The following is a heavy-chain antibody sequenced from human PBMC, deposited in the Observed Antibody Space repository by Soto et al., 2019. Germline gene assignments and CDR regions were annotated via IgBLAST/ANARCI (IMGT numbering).Heavy chain of an antibody. CDR3: ATGDRGATGGLYYYYGMDV. D-gene: IGHD1-26*01. J-gene: IGHJ6*02. CDR1: GYTLTELS. CDR2: FDPEDGET. V-gene: IGHV1-24*01. Sequence: GASVKVSCKVSGYTLTELSMHWVRQAPGKGLEWMGGFDPEDGETIYAQKFQGRVTMTEDTSTDTAYMELSSLRSEDTAVYYCATGDRGATGGLYYYYGMDVWGQGTTVTVSS.